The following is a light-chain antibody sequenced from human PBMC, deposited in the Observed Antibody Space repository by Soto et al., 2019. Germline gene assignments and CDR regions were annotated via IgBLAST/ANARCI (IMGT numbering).Light chain of an antibody. J-gene: IGLJ2*01. V-gene: IGLV2-23*01. CDR2: EAT. CDR3: FSYAGRDTLVV. CDR1: SSDLGSYNL. Sequence: QSALTQPASVSGSPGQSITISCTGTSSDLGSYNLVSWYQHHPGKAPKLIIYEATKRPSGISSRFSGSKSGYTASLTISGLQAEDEAFYSCFSYAGRDTLVVSGGGTQLPS.